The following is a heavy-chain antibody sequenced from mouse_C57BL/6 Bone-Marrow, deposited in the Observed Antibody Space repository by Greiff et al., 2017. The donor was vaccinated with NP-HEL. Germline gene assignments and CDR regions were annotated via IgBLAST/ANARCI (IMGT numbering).Heavy chain of an antibody. J-gene: IGHJ2*01. CDR2: INPNNGGT. CDR1: GYTFTDYY. V-gene: IGHV1-26*01. Sequence: VQLQQSGPELVKPGASVKISCKASGYTFTDYYMNWVKQSHGQSLEWIGDINPNNGGTSYNQKFKGKATLTVDKSSSTAYMELRSLTSEDSAVYYCARKASFDYWGQGTTLTVSS. CDR3: ARKASFDY. D-gene: IGHD6-1*01.